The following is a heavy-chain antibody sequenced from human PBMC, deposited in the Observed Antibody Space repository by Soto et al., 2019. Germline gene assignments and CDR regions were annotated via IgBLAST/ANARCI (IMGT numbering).Heavy chain of an antibody. Sequence: PGGSLRLSCAASGFTFSGYAMHWFRQAPGKGLEWVALMSYDGTNKYYADSVRGRFTISRDNSKNTLYLQMNSLRAEDTAVYYCARDLYYYDGSGNAFDIWGQGTMVTVSS. D-gene: IGHD3-22*01. CDR2: MSYDGTNK. V-gene: IGHV3-30-3*01. CDR3: ARDLYYYDGSGNAFDI. CDR1: GFTFSGYA. J-gene: IGHJ3*02.